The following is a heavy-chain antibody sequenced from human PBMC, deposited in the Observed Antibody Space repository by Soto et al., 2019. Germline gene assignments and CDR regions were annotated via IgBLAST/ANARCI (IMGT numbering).Heavy chain of an antibody. CDR2: IYYSGST. D-gene: IGHD2-2*01. CDR3: ARSGPAAMIYYYYYMDV. V-gene: IGHV4-39*01. J-gene: IGHJ6*03. CDR1: GGSISSSSYY. Sequence: SETLSLTCTVSGGSISSSSYYWGWIRQPPGKGLEWIGSIYYSGSTYYNPSLKSRVTISVDTSKNQFSLKLSSVTAADTAVYYCARSGPAAMIYYYYYMDVWGKGTTVTVSS.